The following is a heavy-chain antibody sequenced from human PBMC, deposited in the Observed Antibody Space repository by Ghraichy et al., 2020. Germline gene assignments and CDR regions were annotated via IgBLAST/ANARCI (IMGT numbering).Heavy chain of an antibody. Sequence: GGSLRLSCAVSGFTFSSYWMSWVRQAPGKGLEWVANIKQDGSEKYYVDSVKGRFTISRDNAKNSLFLQMNGLSAEDTAVYYCARQGDGVLNYWGQGTQVTVSS. V-gene: IGHV3-7*03. CDR3: ARQGDGVLNY. CDR2: IKQDGSEK. J-gene: IGHJ4*02. CDR1: GFTFSSYW. D-gene: IGHD3-16*01.